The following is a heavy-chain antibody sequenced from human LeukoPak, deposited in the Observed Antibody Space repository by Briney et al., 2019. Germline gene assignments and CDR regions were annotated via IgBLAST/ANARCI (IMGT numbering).Heavy chain of an antibody. CDR3: ATSTVAKYDY. V-gene: IGHV3-23*01. CDR2: LSGSGDST. J-gene: IGHJ4*02. CDR1: GFTFSSYA. Sequence: GGSLRLSCSASGFTFSSYAMSWVRQAPGKGLEWVSALSGSGDSTFHADSVKGRFTISRDNSKNTLYLQMNSLRAEDTALYYCATSTVAKYDYWGQGTLVAVSS. D-gene: IGHD4-11*01.